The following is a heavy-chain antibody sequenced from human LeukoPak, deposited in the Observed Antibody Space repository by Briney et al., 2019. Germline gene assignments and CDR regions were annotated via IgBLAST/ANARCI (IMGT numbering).Heavy chain of an antibody. CDR1: GFTFTRFN. Sequence: GGSLRLSCAASGFTFTRFNVNWVRQALGKGLELVSSITSSGTYIYYADSVKGRFTISRDNAKNSLYLQMNSLRAEDTAVYYCARPFYYDSNGGEGMDVWGQGTTVTVSS. J-gene: IGHJ6*02. CDR3: ARPFYYDSNGGEGMDV. CDR2: ITSSGTYI. D-gene: IGHD3-22*01. V-gene: IGHV3-21*01.